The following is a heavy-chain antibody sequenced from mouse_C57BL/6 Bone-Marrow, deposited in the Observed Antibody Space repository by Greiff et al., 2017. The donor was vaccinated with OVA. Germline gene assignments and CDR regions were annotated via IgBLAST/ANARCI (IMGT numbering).Heavy chain of an antibody. CDR3: AITGYYAMDY. V-gene: IGHV1-54*01. Sequence: VKLMESGAELVRPGTSVKVSCKASGYAFTNYLIEWVKQRPGQGLEWIGLINPGSGGTNYNEKFKGRATLSADKSSSTAYKQLSSLTSEDATVYFGAITGYYAMDYWGQGTSVTVSS. CDR1: GYAFTNYL. CDR2: INPGSGGT. D-gene: IGHD4-1*01. J-gene: IGHJ4*01.